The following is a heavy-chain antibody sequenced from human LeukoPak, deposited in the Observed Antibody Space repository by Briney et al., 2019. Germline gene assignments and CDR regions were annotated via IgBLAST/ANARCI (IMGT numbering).Heavy chain of an antibody. D-gene: IGHD6-13*01. V-gene: IGHV4-34*01. J-gene: IGHJ3*02. CDR2: INHSGST. CDR3: ARQGSSSWYLPSAFDI. CDR1: GGSFSGYY. Sequence: KPSETLSLTCAVYGGSFSGYYWSWIRQPPGKGLEWIGEINHSGSTNYNPSLKSRVTISVDTSKNQFSLKLSSVTAADTAVYYCARQGSSSWYLPSAFDIWGQGTMVTVSS.